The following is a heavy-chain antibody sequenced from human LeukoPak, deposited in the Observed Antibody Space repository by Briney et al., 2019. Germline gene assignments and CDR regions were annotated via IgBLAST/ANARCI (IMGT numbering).Heavy chain of an antibody. Sequence: ASVTVSCKVSGYTLTELSMHWVRQAPGKGLEWMGGFYPEDGETIYAQKLQGRVTITEDTSTDTAYMELSSLRSEDKAVYYCATVTPPPYYYDSSGYYNHHFDYWGQGTLVTVSS. CDR3: ATVTPPPYYYDSSGYYNHHFDY. CDR1: GYTLTELS. CDR2: FYPEDGET. V-gene: IGHV1-24*01. J-gene: IGHJ4*02. D-gene: IGHD3-22*01.